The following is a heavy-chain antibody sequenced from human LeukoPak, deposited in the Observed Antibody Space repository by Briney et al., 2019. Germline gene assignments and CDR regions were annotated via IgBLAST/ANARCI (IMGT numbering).Heavy chain of an antibody. J-gene: IGHJ4*02. D-gene: IGHD5-18*01. CDR2: IWYDGRDK. CDR3: AKDPYSYGSYFDY. Sequence: GGSLRLSCAASGFTFSGCGMHWVRQAPGKGLEWVAFIWYDGRDKYYTNSVKGRFTIFRDNSKNTLYLQMNSLRAEDTAMYYCAKDPYSYGSYFDYWGQGTLVTVSS. CDR1: GFTFSGCG. V-gene: IGHV3-30*02.